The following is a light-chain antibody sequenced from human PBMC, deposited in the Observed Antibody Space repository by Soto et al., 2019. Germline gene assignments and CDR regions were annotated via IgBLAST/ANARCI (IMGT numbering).Light chain of an antibody. J-gene: IGKJ1*01. V-gene: IGKV3-15*01. CDR2: GAS. CDR1: QSVSSN. CDR3: QQYNNWWT. Sequence: EIVMTQSPATLSVSPGERATLSCRASQSVSSNLAWYQQKPGQAPRLLIYGASTRATGIPAMFSGSGSGTEFNLTISSLQSEDFAVYYCQQYNNWWTFGQGTKVEIK.